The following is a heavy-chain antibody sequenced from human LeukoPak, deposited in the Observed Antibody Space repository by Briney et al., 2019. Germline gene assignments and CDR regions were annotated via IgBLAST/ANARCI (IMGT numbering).Heavy chain of an antibody. J-gene: IGHJ4*01. V-gene: IGHV1-18*01. CDR1: GYTFTSYG. D-gene: IGHD2-21*01. CDR2: ISAYNGNT. Sequence: ASVKVSCKASGYTFTSYGISWVRQAPGQGLEWMGWISAYNGNTNYAQKLQGRVTMTTDTSTSTAYMELRSLTSDDTAVYYCATHGTYCGGDCYSYFWGHGTLITVSS. CDR3: ATHGTYCGGDCYSYF.